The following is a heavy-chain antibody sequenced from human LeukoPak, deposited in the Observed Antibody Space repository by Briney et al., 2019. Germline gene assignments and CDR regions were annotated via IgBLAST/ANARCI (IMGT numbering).Heavy chain of an antibody. CDR1: GYTFTSHG. CDR2: ISAYNGNT. Sequence: ASVKVSCKASGYTFTSHGISWVRQAPGQRLEWMGWISAYNGNTNYAQKLQGRVTMTTDTSTSTAYMELRSLRSDDTAVYYCARQVWQQLVRDYYGMDVWGQGTTVTVSS. CDR3: ARQVWQQLVRDYYGMDV. V-gene: IGHV1-18*01. D-gene: IGHD6-13*01. J-gene: IGHJ6*02.